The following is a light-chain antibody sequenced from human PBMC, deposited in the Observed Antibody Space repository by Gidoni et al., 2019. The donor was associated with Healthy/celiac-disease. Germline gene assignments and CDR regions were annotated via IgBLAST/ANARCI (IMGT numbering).Light chain of an antibody. J-gene: IGKJ3*01. CDR3: QQCYSTSFT. V-gene: IGKV1-39*01. CDR1: QSISSY. CDR2: AAS. Sequence: DLQMTQSPSSLSASVGDRVTITCRASQSISSYLNCYQQKPGKAPKLLIYAASSLQSGVPSRFSGSGSGTDFTLTISSLQPEDFAIYYCQQCYSTSFTFGPGTKVDIK.